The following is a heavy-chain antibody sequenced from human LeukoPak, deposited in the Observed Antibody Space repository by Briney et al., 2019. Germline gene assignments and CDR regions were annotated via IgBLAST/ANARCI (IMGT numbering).Heavy chain of an antibody. CDR3: ARNRDGYNSFDY. V-gene: IGHV4-30-4*08. J-gene: IGHJ4*02. Sequence: SQTLSLTCTVSGGSITSGDYYWSWIRQPPGKGLEWIGYIFYSGSPYYNPSLKSRVTISIDTSKNQFSLKLSSVTAADTAVYYCARNRDGYNSFDYWGQGTLVTVSS. CDR1: GGSITSGDYY. CDR2: IFYSGSP. D-gene: IGHD5-24*01.